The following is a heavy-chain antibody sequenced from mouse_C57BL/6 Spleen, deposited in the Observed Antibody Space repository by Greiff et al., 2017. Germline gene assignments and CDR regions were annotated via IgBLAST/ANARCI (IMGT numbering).Heavy chain of an antibody. Sequence: VQLQQSGAELVRPGTSVKVSCKASGYAFTNYLIEWVKQRPGQGLEWIGVINPGSGGTNYNEKFKGKATLPAHKYSSTPSMQLSSLTSEDSAVYFCSSRDYDYDVAFASWGQGTTLTASS. CDR1: GYAFTNYL. J-gene: IGHJ2*01. CDR3: SSRDYDYDVAFAS. CDR2: INPGSGGT. V-gene: IGHV1-54*01. D-gene: IGHD2-4*01.